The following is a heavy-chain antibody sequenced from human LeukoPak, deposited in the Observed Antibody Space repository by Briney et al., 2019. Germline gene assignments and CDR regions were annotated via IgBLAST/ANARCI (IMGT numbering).Heavy chain of an antibody. V-gene: IGHV3-30*18. D-gene: IGHD6-13*01. Sequence: GGSLRLSCAASGFTFTSDGMHWDRQAPGKGLEWMAFISYDGGYQYYADSVKGRFTVSRDNSKNTVHLRMDSLRAEDTAVYYCPKDLSTTWSMGYWGQGTLVTVSS. CDR2: ISYDGGYQ. J-gene: IGHJ4*02. CDR1: GFTFTSDG. CDR3: PKDLSTTWSMGY.